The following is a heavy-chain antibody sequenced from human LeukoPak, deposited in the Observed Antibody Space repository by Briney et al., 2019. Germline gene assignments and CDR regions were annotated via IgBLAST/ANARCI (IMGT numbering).Heavy chain of an antibody. Sequence: SETLSLTCTVSGGSISSSSYYWGWIRQPPGKGLEWIGSIYYSGSTYYNPSLKSRVTISVDTSKNQFSLKLSSVTAADTAVYYCARERGWFDPWGQGTLVTVSS. CDR3: ARERGWFDP. V-gene: IGHV4-39*07. CDR2: IYYSGST. CDR1: GGSISSSSYY. J-gene: IGHJ5*02.